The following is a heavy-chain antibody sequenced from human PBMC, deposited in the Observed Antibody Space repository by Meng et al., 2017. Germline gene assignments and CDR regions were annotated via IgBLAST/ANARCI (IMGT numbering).Heavy chain of an antibody. D-gene: IGHD3-22*01. Sequence: GESLKISCAASGFTFSSYWMRWVRQAPGKGLEWVANIKQDGSEKYYVDSVKGRFTISRDNAKNPLYLQMNSLRAEDTAVYYCARVFYYDSSGYYPAFDYWGQGTLVTVS. CDR2: IKQDGSEK. V-gene: IGHV3-7*01. CDR3: ARVFYYDSSGYYPAFDY. CDR1: GFTFSSYW. J-gene: IGHJ4*02.